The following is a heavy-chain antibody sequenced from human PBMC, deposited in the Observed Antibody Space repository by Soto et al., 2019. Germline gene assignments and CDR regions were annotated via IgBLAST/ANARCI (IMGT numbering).Heavy chain of an antibody. Sequence: GGSLRLSCAAPGFTFSSSVMSWVRQAPGKGLEWVSTISASGGSTYYADSVKGRFTISRDSSKNTLYLQMNSLRAEDTAVYYCAKPLWSSGYYTSYFHHWGQGTLVTVSS. CDR3: AKPLWSSGYYTSYFHH. J-gene: IGHJ1*01. CDR2: ISASGGST. D-gene: IGHD3-22*01. CDR1: GFTFSSSV. V-gene: IGHV3-23*01.